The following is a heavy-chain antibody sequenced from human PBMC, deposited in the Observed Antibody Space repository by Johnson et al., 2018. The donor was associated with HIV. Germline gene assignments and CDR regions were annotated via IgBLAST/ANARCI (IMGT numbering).Heavy chain of an antibody. CDR2: ISPSSVST. CDR1: GITFSNYG. J-gene: IGHJ3*02. D-gene: IGHD3-10*01. Sequence: VQLVESGGGLVQPGGSLRLSCAASGITFSNYGMSWVRQTPGRGPEWVSTISPSSVSTYHADSVKGRFTIFRDNSKNTLYLQMKSLRAEDTAVYYCAKDRGQFGDGVPDAFDIWGQGTMVTVSS. CDR3: AKDRGQFGDGVPDAFDI. V-gene: IGHV3-23*04.